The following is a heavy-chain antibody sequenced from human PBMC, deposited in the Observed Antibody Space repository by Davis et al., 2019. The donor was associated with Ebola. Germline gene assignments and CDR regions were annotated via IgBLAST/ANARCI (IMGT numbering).Heavy chain of an antibody. CDR2: ISGSGGST. CDR3: AKVLQATNILGTTYYYYALDV. J-gene: IGHJ6*02. D-gene: IGHD2-21*01. Sequence: GGSLRLSCAASGFTFSSYAMSWVRQAPGKGLEWVSAISGSGGSTYYADSVKGRFTISRDNSKNTLYLQMNSLRAEDTAVYYCAKVLQATNILGTTYYYYALDVWGQGTTVTVSS. CDR1: GFTFSSYA. V-gene: IGHV3-23*01.